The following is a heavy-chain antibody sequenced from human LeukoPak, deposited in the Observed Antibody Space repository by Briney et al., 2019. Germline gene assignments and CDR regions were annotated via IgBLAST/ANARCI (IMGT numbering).Heavy chain of an antibody. CDR3: ARENPRDFDF. V-gene: IGHV1-2*02. CDR2: ISPNSGDT. CDR1: GYTFTSYY. D-gene: IGHD5-24*01. J-gene: IGHJ4*02. Sequence: GASVKVSCKASGYTFTSYYIHWVRQAPGQGLEWMGWISPNSGDTNHEQKFQGRVTMTRDTSITTAYMELSTLRYDDTAVYYCARENPRDFDFWGQGTLVTVSS.